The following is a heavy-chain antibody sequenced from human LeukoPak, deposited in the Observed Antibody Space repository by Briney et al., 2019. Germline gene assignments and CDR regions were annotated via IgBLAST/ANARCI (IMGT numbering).Heavy chain of an antibody. CDR2: MNPNTGNT. D-gene: IGHD2-15*01. CDR3: EVAYCSGGSCYSFDY. Sequence: ASVKVSCKTSGYTFTNYDINWVRQAAGQGLEWVGWMNPNTGNTGYAQKFQGGVTITADKSTSTAYMELSSLRSEDTAVYYCEVAYCSGGSCYSFDYWGQGTLVTVSS. V-gene: IGHV1-8*01. CDR1: GYTFTNYD. J-gene: IGHJ4*02.